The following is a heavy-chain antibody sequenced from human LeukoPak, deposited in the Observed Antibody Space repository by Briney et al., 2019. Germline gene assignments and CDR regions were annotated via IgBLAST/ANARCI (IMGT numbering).Heavy chain of an antibody. D-gene: IGHD2-2*01. Sequence: PGGSLRLSCAASGFAASGFIVSSDHMSRVRQAPGKGLEWVSIVYSGGTTNYADSIKSRFTVSRDNSKNTLYPQMNSLTAEGTAIYYCARMGTAAAFFDTWGQGTLVTVSS. CDR1: GFIVSSDH. CDR3: ARMGTAAAFFDT. J-gene: IGHJ4*02. V-gene: IGHV3-53*01. CDR2: VYSGGTT.